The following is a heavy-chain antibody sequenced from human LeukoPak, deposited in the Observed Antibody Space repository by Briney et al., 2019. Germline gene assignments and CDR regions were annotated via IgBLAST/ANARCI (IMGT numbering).Heavy chain of an antibody. CDR1: GFTFDDYA. CDR2: ISWNSGSI. J-gene: IGHJ6*02. D-gene: IGHD1-26*01. CDR3: AKDKGGTTSMDV. V-gene: IGHV3-9*01. Sequence: GGSLRLSCAASGFTFDDYAMHWVRQAPGKGLEWVSGISWNSGSIGYADSVKGRFTISRDNAKNSLYLQMNSLRAEDTALYYCAKDKGGTTSMDVWGQGTTVTVSS.